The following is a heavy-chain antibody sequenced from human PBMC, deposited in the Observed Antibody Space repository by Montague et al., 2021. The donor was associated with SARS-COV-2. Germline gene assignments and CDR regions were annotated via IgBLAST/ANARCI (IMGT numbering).Heavy chain of an antibody. D-gene: IGHD3-16*02. CDR2: IYYTGNT. J-gene: IGHJ6*02. Sequence: SETLSLTCAVSGGSISSPKWWNWVRQPPGKGLEWVGEIYYTGNTNSNPSLKSRVSMFIDKSLNHFSLRLISLTAADTAIYYCARGGSYLFGMDYWGQGTTVAVSS. CDR1: GGSISSPKW. V-gene: IGHV4-4*02. CDR3: ARGGSYLFGMDY.